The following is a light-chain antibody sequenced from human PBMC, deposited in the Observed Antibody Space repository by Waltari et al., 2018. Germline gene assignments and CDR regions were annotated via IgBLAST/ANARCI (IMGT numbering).Light chain of an antibody. CDR3: QHYTNWPLT. V-gene: IGKV3D-15*01. J-gene: IGKJ4*01. CDR2: GVS. CDR1: QSVRSN. Sequence: EIVMTQSPATLSVSPGERATLSCRASQSVRSNYLAWYQQKPGQAPRLLIYGVSTSATGIPDRFSGSGSGTDFTLTISSLQSEDFAVYYCQHYTNWPLTFGGGTRV.